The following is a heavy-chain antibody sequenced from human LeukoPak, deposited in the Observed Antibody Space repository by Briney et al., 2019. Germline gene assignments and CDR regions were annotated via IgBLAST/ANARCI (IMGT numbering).Heavy chain of an antibody. CDR2: ISGSSSYI. CDR1: GFTFSTYN. CDR3: ARERFGY. J-gene: IGHJ4*02. V-gene: IGHV3-21*01. Sequence: GGSLRLSCAASGFTFSTYNMNWVRQAPGKGLEWVSSISGSSSYIYYADSVKGRFSISRDNAKNSLYLQMNSPRAEDTAVYYCARERFGYWGQGTLATVSS.